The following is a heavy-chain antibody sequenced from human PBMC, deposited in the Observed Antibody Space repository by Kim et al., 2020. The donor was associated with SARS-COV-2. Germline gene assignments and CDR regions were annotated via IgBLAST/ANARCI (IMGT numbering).Heavy chain of an antibody. D-gene: IGHD4-17*01. J-gene: IGHJ4*02. Sequence: GGSLRLSCAASGFTFSSYGMHWVRQAPGKGLEWVAVISYDGSNKYYADSVKGRFTISRDNSKNTLYLQMNSLRAEDTAVYYCAKEISGDLKSVDYWGQGTLVTVSS. CDR2: ISYDGSNK. V-gene: IGHV3-30*18. CDR1: GFTFSSYG. CDR3: AKEISGDLKSVDY.